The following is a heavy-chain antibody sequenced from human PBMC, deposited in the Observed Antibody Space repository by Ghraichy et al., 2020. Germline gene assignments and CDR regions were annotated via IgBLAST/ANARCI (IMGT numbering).Heavy chain of an antibody. V-gene: IGHV1-69*13. D-gene: IGHD6-13*01. Sequence: SVKVSCKASGGTFSSYAISWVRQAPGQGLEWMGGIIPIFGTANYAQKFQGRVTITADESTSTAYMELSSLRSEDTAVYYCVRDQREGSSPFDYWGQGTLVTVSS. CDR1: GGTFSSYA. CDR3: VRDQREGSSPFDY. CDR2: IIPIFGTA. J-gene: IGHJ4*02.